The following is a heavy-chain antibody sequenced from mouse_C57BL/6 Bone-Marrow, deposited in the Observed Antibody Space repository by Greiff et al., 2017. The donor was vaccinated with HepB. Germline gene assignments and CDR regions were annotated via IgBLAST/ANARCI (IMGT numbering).Heavy chain of an antibody. D-gene: IGHD1-1*01. CDR1: GFTFSDYG. V-gene: IGHV5-17*01. CDR3: ASGGAYYYGSCGYAMDY. Sequence: EVMLVESGGGLVKPGGSLKLSCAASGFTFSDYGMHWVRQAPEKGLEWVAYISSGSSTIYYANTVKGRFTISRDNAKNTLYLQMTSLRSEDSAMYYGASGGAYYYGSCGYAMDYWGQGTSVTVSS. J-gene: IGHJ4*01. CDR2: ISSGSSTI.